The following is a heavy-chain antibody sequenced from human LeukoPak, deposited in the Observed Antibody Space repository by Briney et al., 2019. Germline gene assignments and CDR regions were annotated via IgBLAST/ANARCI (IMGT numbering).Heavy chain of an antibody. D-gene: IGHD6-13*01. Sequence: PSQTLSLTCTVSGGSISSGGYYWSWIRQPPGKGLEWIGYIYHSGSTYYNPSLKSRVTISVDRSKNQFSLKLSSVTAADTAVYYCARAYSSSWSNAFEIWGQGTMVTISS. CDR2: IYHSGST. J-gene: IGHJ3*02. CDR3: ARAYSSSWSNAFEI. CDR1: GGSISSGGYY. V-gene: IGHV4-30-2*01.